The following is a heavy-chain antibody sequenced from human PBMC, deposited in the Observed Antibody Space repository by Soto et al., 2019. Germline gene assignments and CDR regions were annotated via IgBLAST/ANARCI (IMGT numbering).Heavy chain of an antibody. CDR1: GYSISSGYY. CDR3: AREKAARPFDY. J-gene: IGHJ4*02. Sequence: PSETLSLTCAVSGYSISSGYYWGWIRQPPGKGLEWIGSIYHSGSTYYNPSLKSRVTISVDTSKNQFSLKLSSVTAADTAVYYCAREKAARPFDYWGQGTLVTFSS. D-gene: IGHD6-6*01. V-gene: IGHV4-38-2*02. CDR2: IYHSGST.